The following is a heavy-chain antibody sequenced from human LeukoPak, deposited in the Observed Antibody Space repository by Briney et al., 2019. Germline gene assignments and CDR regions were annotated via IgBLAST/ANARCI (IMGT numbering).Heavy chain of an antibody. Sequence: GGSLRLSCAASGFTFSSYAMSWVRQAPGKGLEWVSALSGRGGSTYYADSVKGRFTISRDNSKNTLYLQMNSLRAEDTAVYYCAKDPVLLWFGEPSSYFDYWGQGTLVTVSS. V-gene: IGHV3-23*01. CDR3: AKDPVLLWFGEPSSYFDY. D-gene: IGHD3-10*01. J-gene: IGHJ4*02. CDR2: LSGRGGST. CDR1: GFTFSSYA.